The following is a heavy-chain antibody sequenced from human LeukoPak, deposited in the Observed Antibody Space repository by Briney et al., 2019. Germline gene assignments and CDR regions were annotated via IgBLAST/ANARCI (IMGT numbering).Heavy chain of an antibody. J-gene: IGHJ5*02. V-gene: IGHV4-34*01. Sequence: SETLSLTCAVYGGSFSGYYWSWIRQPPGKGLEWIGEINHSGSTIYNPSLKSRVTISVDTSKNQFSLKLSSVTAADTAVYYCARGYFDWLLRTGANWFDPWGQGTLVTVSS. CDR3: ARGYFDWLLRTGANWFDP. CDR2: INHSGST. CDR1: GGSFSGYY. D-gene: IGHD3-9*01.